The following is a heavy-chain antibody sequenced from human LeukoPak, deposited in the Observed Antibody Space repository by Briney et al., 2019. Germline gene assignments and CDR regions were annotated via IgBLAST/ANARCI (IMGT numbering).Heavy chain of an antibody. CDR1: GGSFSGYY. D-gene: IGHD1-26*01. V-gene: IGHV4-34*01. J-gene: IGHJ4*02. CDR2: INHSGST. Sequence: SETLSLTCAVYGGSFSGYYWSWIRQPPGKGLEWIGEINHSGSTNYNPSLKSRVTISVDTSKNQFSLKLSSVTAADTAMYYCARGRKELRGEPTLDYWGQGTLVTVSS. CDR3: ARGRKELRGEPTLDY.